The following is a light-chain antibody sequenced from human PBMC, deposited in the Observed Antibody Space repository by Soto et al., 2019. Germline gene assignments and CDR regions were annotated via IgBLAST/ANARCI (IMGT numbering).Light chain of an antibody. J-gene: IGKJ4*01. V-gene: IGKV1-33*01. CDR2: DAS. CDR3: QQYENVPLT. Sequence: DIQMTQSPSSLSASVGDRVTITCQASQNINNYLNWYQQKPGRAPKLLIYDASNLEAGVPSRFRGSGSGTDFTFTISRLQPEDIATYYCQQYENVPLTFGGGTKVEIK. CDR1: QNINNY.